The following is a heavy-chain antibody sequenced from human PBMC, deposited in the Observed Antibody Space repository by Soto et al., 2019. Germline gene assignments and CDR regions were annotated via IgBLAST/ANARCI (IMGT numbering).Heavy chain of an antibody. CDR1: GFTFTDYG. D-gene: IGHD6-19*01. CDR3: AKDRSRYSSGWFNWFDP. Sequence: QPGGSLRLSCAASGFTFTDYGMNWVRQAPGKGLDWVASLSASGDTTYYADSVKGRFTISRDTSKNILYLQMSGLSVDDSAVYYCAKDRSRYSSGWFNWFDPWGQGTLVTVSS. V-gene: IGHV3-23*01. CDR2: LSASGDTT. J-gene: IGHJ5*02.